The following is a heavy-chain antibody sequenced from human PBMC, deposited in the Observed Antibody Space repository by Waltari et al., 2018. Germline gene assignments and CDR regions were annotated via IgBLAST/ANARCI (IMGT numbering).Heavy chain of an antibody. V-gene: IGHV3-9*01. D-gene: IGHD6-13*01. CDR3: AKDKSSTWYYFDS. Sequence: EVQLVESGGGLVQPGRSLRLSCAASGFTFDAYAIHWVRQAPGKGLEWVSGISWNSGSVAYADSVKGRFTISRDNAKNSLYLQMNSLRAEDTAFYYCAKDKSSTWYYFDSWGQGTLVTVSS. J-gene: IGHJ4*02. CDR2: ISWNSGSV. CDR1: GFTFDAYA.